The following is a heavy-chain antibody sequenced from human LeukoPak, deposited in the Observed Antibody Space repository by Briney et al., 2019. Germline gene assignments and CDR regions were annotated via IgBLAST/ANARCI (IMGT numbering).Heavy chain of an antibody. Sequence: GGSLRLSCAASGFTLSSYTMNWVRQAPGKGLEWVSYISPSSTSIYYADSVKGRFTISRDNAKNSLSLQMNSLRAEDTAVYCCARGNYFDYWGQGVLVTVSS. CDR3: ARGNYFDY. V-gene: IGHV3-48*01. J-gene: IGHJ4*02. CDR2: ISPSSTSI. CDR1: GFTLSSYT.